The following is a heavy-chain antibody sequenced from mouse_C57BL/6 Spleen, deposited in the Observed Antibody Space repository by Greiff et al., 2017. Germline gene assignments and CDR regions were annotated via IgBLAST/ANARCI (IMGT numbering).Heavy chain of an antibody. V-gene: IGHV1-76*01. J-gene: IGHJ2*01. D-gene: IGHD2-12*01. CDR3: ARGVGVTTERGDYFDY. Sequence: QVQLQQSGAELVRPGASVKLSCKASGYTFTDYYINWVKQRPGQGLEWIARIYPGSGNTYYNEKFKGKATLTAEKSSSTAYMQLSSLTSEDSAVYFGARGVGVTTERGDYFDYWGQGTTLTVSS. CDR2: IYPGSGNT. CDR1: GYTFTDYY.